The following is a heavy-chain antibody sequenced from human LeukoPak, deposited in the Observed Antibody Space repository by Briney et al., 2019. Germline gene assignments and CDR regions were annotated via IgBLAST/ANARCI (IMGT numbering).Heavy chain of an antibody. CDR2: ISAYKGDT. CDR3: ASQQCRGGSCYWGYYFRY. D-gene: IGHD2-15*01. J-gene: IGHJ4*02. CDR1: GYTFTSYA. V-gene: IGHV1-18*01. Sequence: ASGKVCCKAAGYTFTSYAISWVRQAPGEGLEWMGWISAYKGDTDYAQKLQGRVTMTTDTSTNTAYMELRSLRSDDTSVFYCASQQCRGGSCYWGYYFRYWGQGTLVTVSS.